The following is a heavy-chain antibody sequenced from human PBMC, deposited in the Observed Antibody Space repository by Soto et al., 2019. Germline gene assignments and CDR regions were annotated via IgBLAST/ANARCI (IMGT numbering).Heavy chain of an antibody. CDR1: GGSISSGNSYA. V-gene: IGHV4-30-2*01. Sequence: QLRLQESGSGLVKPSQTLSLTCAVSGGSISSGNSYAWSWIRQPPGKGLEWIGSISHTGRTSYNPSLKGRVTMSVDKSKNQFSLKLSSVTAADMAVYYCARAVAPYLGTWFDPWGQGSLVIVSS. CDR2: ISHTGRT. J-gene: IGHJ5*02. CDR3: ARAVAPYLGTWFDP. D-gene: IGHD3-16*01.